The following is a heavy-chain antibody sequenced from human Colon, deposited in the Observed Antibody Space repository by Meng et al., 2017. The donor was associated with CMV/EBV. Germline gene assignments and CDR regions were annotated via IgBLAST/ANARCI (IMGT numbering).Heavy chain of an antibody. CDR2: ISGPGGST. Sequence: GGSLRLSCAASGFSFYKYAMSWVRQAPGRWLEWVASISGPGGSTSYADSVKGRFTISRETFRNTMYLQMNSVRAEDTAIYYCAKDPYYDFWSGGTQSYYGMDAWGHGTTVTVSS. V-gene: IGHV3-23*01. CDR3: AKDPYYDFWSGGTQSYYGMDA. D-gene: IGHD3-3*01. CDR1: GFSFYKYA. J-gene: IGHJ6*02.